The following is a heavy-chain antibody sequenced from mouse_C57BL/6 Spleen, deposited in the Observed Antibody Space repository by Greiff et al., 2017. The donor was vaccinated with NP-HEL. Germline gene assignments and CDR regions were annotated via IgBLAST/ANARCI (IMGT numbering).Heavy chain of an antibody. D-gene: IGHD2-10*01. CDR3: ARSYYGNYFDY. CDR1: GYTFTSYW. CDR2: IDPSDSYT. V-gene: IGHV1-50*01. Sequence: QVQLKQPGAELVKPGASVKLSCKASGYTFTSYWMQWVKQRPGQGLEWIGEIDPSDSYTNYNQKFKGKATLTVDTSSSTAYMQLSSLTSEDSAVYYCARSYYGNYFDYWGQGTTLTVSS. J-gene: IGHJ2*01.